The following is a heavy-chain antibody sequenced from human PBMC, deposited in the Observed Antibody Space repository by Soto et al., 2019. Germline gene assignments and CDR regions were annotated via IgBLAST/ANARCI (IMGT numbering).Heavy chain of an antibody. CDR2: ISGSGGST. D-gene: IGHD4-17*01. CDR3: APFDDGDYGVPSGHNWFDT. J-gene: IGHJ5*02. CDR1: GFTFSSYA. V-gene: IGHV3-23*01. Sequence: EVQLLESGGGLVQPGGSLRLSCAASGFTFSSYAMSWVRQAPGKGLEWVSAISGSGGSTYDADSVKGRFTISRDNSKNTLHLQMNSLRVEDTAVYYCAPFDDGDYGVPSGHNWFDTWVQGTLVTVSS.